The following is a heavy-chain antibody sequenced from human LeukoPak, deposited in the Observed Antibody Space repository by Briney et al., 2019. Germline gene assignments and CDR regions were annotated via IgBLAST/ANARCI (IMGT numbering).Heavy chain of an antibody. CDR2: IIPIFGTA. J-gene: IGHJ5*02. CDR1: GGTFSSYA. V-gene: IGHV1-69*05. Sequence: GASVKVSCKASGGTFSSYAISWVRQAPGQGLEWMGGIIPIFGTANYAQKFQGRVTITTDESTSTAYMELSSLRSEDTAVYYCTSAGDDILTGYSPWGQGTLVTVSS. CDR3: TSAGDDILTGYSP. D-gene: IGHD3-9*01.